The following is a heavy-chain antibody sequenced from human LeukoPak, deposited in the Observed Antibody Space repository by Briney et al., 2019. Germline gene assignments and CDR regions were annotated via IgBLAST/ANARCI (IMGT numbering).Heavy chain of an antibody. CDR1: GGTFSSYA. CDR3: ARGSSYDFWSGYRFDY. J-gene: IGHJ4*02. CDR2: IIPIFGTA. Sequence: SVKVSCEASGGTFSSYAISWVRQAPGQGLEWMGGIIPIFGTANYAQKFQGRVTITADESTSTAYMELSSLRSEDTAVYYCARGSSYDFWSGYRFDYWGQGTLVTVSS. D-gene: IGHD3-3*01. V-gene: IGHV1-69*13.